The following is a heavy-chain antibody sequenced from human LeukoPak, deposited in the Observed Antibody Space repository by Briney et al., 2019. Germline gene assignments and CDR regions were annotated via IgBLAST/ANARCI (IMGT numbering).Heavy chain of an antibody. Sequence: GGSLRLSCAASGFTVSSNYMSWVRQAPGKGLEWVSVIYSGGSTYYADSVKGRFTISRDNAKNSLYLQMNSLRAEDTAVYYCARDPIYVGPYDSNPLDYWGQGTLVTVSS. D-gene: IGHD3-22*01. CDR1: GFTVSSNY. J-gene: IGHJ4*02. CDR2: IYSGGST. CDR3: ARDPIYVGPYDSNPLDY. V-gene: IGHV3-66*01.